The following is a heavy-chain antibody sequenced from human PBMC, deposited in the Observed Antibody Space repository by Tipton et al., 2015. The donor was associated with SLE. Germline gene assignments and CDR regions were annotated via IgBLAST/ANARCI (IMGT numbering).Heavy chain of an antibody. CDR2: IYYSGST. V-gene: IGHV4-31*03. Sequence: TLSLTCTVSGGPISSGGYYWSWIRQHPGKGLEWIGYIYYSGSTYYNPSLKSRVTISVDTSKNQFSLKLSSVTAADTAVYYCARVRLVLRFLEWSYDAFDIWGQGTMVTVSS. CDR1: GGPISSGGYY. D-gene: IGHD3-3*01. CDR3: ARVRLVLRFLEWSYDAFDI. J-gene: IGHJ3*02.